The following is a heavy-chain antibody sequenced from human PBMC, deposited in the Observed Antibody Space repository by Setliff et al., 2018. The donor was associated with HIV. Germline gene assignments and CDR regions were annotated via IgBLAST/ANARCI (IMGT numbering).Heavy chain of an antibody. Sequence: SETLSLTCTVSGPSINIHYRSWIRQSPGKGFEWIGYIYSTGSTNYNPSLQSRVTISMVASRNQFSLKVTSVTAADTAVYYCAKGAGFYGDYTFDHWGQGRQVTV. CDR2: IYSTGST. CDR3: AKGAGFYGDYTFDH. CDR1: GPSINIHY. J-gene: IGHJ4*02. D-gene: IGHD4-17*01. V-gene: IGHV4-59*11.